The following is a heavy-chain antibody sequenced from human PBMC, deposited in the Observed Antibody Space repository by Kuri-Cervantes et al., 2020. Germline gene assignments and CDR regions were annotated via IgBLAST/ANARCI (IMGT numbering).Heavy chain of an antibody. CDR2: ISGSGGST. CDR1: GFTFSSYA. V-gene: IGHV3-23*01. D-gene: IGHD5-18*01. J-gene: IGHJ3*02. CDR3: ARVSVDTAMLSHAFDI. Sequence: GESLKISCAASGFTFSSYAMSWVRQAPGKGLEWVSAISGSGGSTYYADSVKGRFTISRDNAKNSLYLKMNSLRAEDTAVYYCARVSVDTAMLSHAFDIWGQGTMVTVSS.